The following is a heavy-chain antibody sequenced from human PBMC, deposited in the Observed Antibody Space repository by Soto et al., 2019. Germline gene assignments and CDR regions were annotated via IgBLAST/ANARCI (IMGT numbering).Heavy chain of an antibody. Sequence: SETLSLTCTVSGGSINNYYWSWIRQPPGKGLEWIGYIHYTGSTNYNPSLNSRVTISMDTSKNQFSLKLSSVTAADTAVYYCARVIRDWFDPWGHGTLVTVSS. D-gene: IGHD3-16*02. CDR2: IHYTGST. CDR3: ARVIRDWFDP. V-gene: IGHV4-59*01. J-gene: IGHJ5*02. CDR1: GGSINNYY.